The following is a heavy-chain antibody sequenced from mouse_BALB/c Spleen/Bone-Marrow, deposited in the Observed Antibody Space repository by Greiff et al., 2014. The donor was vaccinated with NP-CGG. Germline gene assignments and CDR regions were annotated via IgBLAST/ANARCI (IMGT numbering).Heavy chain of an antibody. CDR1: GFSLTSYG. CDR2: IWADGSA. V-gene: IGHV2-9*02. J-gene: IGHJ4*01. Sequence: QVQLQQSGPGLVAPSQSLSITCTASGFSLTSYGVHWVRQPPGKGLEWLGVIWADGSANYNSALMSRLSISKDNSKSQVFLKMNSLQTDDTAMYYCSRITTATGAMDYRGQGTSVTVSS. CDR3: SRITTATGAMDY. D-gene: IGHD1-2*01.